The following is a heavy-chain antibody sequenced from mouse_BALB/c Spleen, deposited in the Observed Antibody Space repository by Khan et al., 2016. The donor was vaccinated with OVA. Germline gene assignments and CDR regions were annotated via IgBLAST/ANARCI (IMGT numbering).Heavy chain of an antibody. Sequence: VQLQESGAELARPGASVKMSCKASGYTFTTYTMHWVKQRPGQGLEWIGYINPSNGYTNYNQKFKDKSTLPADKSSSTAYMQLSSLTSDYSAVYYGAREGAYDRYDGWFSYWGQGTLVTVSA. J-gene: IGHJ3*01. CDR3: AREGAYDRYDGWFSY. CDR1: GYTFTTYT. V-gene: IGHV1-4*01. CDR2: INPSNGYT. D-gene: IGHD2-14*01.